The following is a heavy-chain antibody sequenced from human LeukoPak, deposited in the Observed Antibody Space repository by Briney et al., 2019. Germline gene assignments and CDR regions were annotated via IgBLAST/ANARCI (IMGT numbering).Heavy chain of an antibody. CDR3: TTGIRGD. V-gene: IGHV3-15*04. CDR1: GFTVSSKY. Sequence: GGSLRLSCAASGFTVSSKYMSWVRQAPGKGLEWVGRIASKTDGGTTDYAAPVKGRFTISRDDSKNTLFLQMNSLKTEDTAVYYCTTGIRGDCGQGTLVTVSS. J-gene: IGHJ4*02. CDR2: IASKTDGGTT.